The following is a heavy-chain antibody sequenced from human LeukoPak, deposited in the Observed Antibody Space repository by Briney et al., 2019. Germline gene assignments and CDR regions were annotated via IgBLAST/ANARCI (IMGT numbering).Heavy chain of an antibody. D-gene: IGHD1-26*01. V-gene: IGHV4-4*02. CDR1: GGSISSTNW. Sequence: KSSETLSLTCGVSGGSISSTNWWSWVRQPPGQGLEWIGEISLSGVTNYNPSLKSRVTMSLDRSKNHLSPTLTSVTAADTAVYYCSRESGAFSPFGYWGQGTLVTVSS. J-gene: IGHJ4*02. CDR3: SRESGAFSPFGY. CDR2: ISLSGVT.